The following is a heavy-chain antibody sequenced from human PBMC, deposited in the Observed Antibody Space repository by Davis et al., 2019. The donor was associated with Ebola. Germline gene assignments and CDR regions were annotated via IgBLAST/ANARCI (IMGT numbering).Heavy chain of an antibody. CDR1: GGSISSSSHY. D-gene: IGHD6-6*01. CDR2: IYYSGTT. J-gene: IGHJ4*02. CDR3: ASRTAARYDY. Sequence: SETLSLTCTVSGGSISSSSHYWGWIRQSPGKGLEWIGFIYYSGTTKYNPSLKSRVTISVDTSKDQLSLKLSSVTAADTAVYYCASRTAARYDYWGQGTLVAVSS. V-gene: IGHV4-61*05.